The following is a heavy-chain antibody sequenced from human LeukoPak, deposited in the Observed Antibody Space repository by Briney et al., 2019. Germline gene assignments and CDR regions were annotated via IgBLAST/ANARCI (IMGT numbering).Heavy chain of an antibody. CDR3: ARGPYSGSFTDY. D-gene: IGHD1-26*01. Sequence: ASVKVSCKASGYTFTGYYMHWVRQAPGQGLEWMGWMNPNSGNTGYAQKFQGRVTITRNTSISTAYMELSSLRSEDTAVYYCARGPYSGSFTDYWGQGTLVTVSS. CDR1: GYTFTGYY. J-gene: IGHJ4*02. V-gene: IGHV1-8*03. CDR2: MNPNSGNT.